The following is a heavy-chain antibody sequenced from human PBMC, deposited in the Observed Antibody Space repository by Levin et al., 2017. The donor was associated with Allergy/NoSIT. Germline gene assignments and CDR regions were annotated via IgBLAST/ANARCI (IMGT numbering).Heavy chain of an antibody. CDR2: LPSDGIEK. V-gene: IGHV3-30*02. CDR3: VKDLIAARRGFHFYGMDV. J-gene: IGHJ6*02. D-gene: IGHD6-13*01. Sequence: GGSLRLSCAASGFIFSSYGMHWVRQAPGKGLEWVAVLPSDGIEKYYADSVKGRFTISRDNSKNTVYLQMNSLRVEDTAVYYCVKDLIAARRGFHFYGMDVWGRGTTVTVSS. CDR1: GFIFSSYG.